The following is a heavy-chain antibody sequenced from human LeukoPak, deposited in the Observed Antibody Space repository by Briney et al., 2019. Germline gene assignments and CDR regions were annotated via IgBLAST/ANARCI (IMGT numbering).Heavy chain of an antibody. CDR3: ARDFESRSVTAGPPRVMAFDY. D-gene: IGHD6-19*01. V-gene: IGHV1-18*01. CDR2: ISAYNGNT. Sequence: GASVKVSCKASGYTFTSYGISWVRQAPGQELEWMGWISAYNGNTNYAQKLQGRVTMTTDTSTSTAYMELRSLRSDDTAVYYCARDFESRSVTAGPPRVMAFDYWGQGTLVTVSS. CDR1: GYTFTSYG. J-gene: IGHJ4*02.